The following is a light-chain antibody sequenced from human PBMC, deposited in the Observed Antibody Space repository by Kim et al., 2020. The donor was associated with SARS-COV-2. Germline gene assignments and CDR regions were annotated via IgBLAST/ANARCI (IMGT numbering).Light chain of an antibody. J-gene: IGKJ2*01. V-gene: IGKV3-15*01. Sequence: VLPPSPATLSVSPGERATLSCRASQSVSSNLAWYQQKPGQAPRLLIYGASTRATGIPARFSGSGSGTEFTLTISSLQSEDFAVYYCQQYNNWPLYTFGQGTKLEI. CDR3: QQYNNWPLYT. CDR1: QSVSSN. CDR2: GAS.